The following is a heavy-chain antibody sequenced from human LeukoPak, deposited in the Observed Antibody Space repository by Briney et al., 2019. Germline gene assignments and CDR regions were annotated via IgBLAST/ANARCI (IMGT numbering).Heavy chain of an antibody. CDR3: ARGLLYNWFDP. Sequence: GASVKVSCKASGYTFTGHYLHWVRQVPGQGLEWMGWISPYNGNTNYAQSLQGRVTMTRDMSTSTVYMELSSLRSEDTAVYYCARGLLYNWFDPWGQGTVVTVSS. D-gene: IGHD3-10*01. CDR2: ISPYNGNT. V-gene: IGHV1-2*02. CDR1: GYTFTGHY. J-gene: IGHJ5*02.